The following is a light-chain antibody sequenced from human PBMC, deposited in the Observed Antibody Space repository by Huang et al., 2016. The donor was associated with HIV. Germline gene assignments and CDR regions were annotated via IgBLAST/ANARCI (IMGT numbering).Light chain of an antibody. CDR1: QSVSTD. V-gene: IGKV3-15*01. CDR3: HQYNDWPRT. CDR2: GTS. J-gene: IGKJ1*01. Sequence: EIVMTQSPASLPVSPGDRATLSCRARQSVSTDLAWYQKKPGQAPRLLIYGTSARATGFPPRFSGSGSGTNFTLTISSLQSEDFALYYCHQYNDWPRTFGQGTKVEVK.